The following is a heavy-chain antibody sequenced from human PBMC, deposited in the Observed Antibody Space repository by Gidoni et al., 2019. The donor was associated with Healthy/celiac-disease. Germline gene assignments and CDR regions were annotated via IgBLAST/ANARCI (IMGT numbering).Heavy chain of an antibody. CDR1: GFTLSSSA. CDR2: ISDDVSNK. V-gene: IGHV3-30*01. J-gene: IGHJ3*02. Sequence: QVQLVASGGGVVQPGRSLRLSCAASGFTLSSSAMHGVRQAPGKGLEWVAVISDDVSNKYYADSVKGRFTISRDNSKNTLYLQMNSLRAEDTAVYYCARDGLEEDIVVEYAFDIWGQGTMVTVSS. CDR3: ARDGLEEDIVVEYAFDI. D-gene: IGHD2-2*01.